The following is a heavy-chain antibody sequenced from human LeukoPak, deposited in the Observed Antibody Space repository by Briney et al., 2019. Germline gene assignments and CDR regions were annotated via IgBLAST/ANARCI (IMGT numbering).Heavy chain of an antibody. D-gene: IGHD2-2*01. CDR1: GFTFSSYW. CDR3: ARAGGRVVPAAVRFDP. J-gene: IGHJ5*02. V-gene: IGHV3-7*01. Sequence: PGGSLRLSCAASGFTFSSYWMSWVRQAPGKGLEWVANIKQDGSENYYVDSVKGRFIISRDNAKNSLYLQMNSLRAEDTAVYYCARAGGRVVPAAVRFDPWGQGSLVTVSS. CDR2: IKQDGSEN.